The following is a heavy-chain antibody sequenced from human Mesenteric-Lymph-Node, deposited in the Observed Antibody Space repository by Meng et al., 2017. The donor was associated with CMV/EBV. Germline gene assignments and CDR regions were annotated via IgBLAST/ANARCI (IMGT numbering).Heavy chain of an antibody. J-gene: IGHJ5*02. V-gene: IGHV4-59*01. CDR2: IYYTGGT. CDR3: ARQFGNSWFDP. CDR1: GGSISTYY. D-gene: IGHD3-16*01. Sequence: LTGNVAGGSISTYYRSWIRQPPGMGLEWIGYIYYTGGTNCSPSLKSRVTISIDTSKNHFSLKLSSVTAADTAVYCCARQFGNSWFDPWGQGTLVTVSS.